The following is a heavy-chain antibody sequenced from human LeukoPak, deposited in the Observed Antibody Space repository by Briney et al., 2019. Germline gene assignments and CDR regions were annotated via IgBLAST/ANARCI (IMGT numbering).Heavy chain of an antibody. CDR3: AKDPAYYDFWSGYNNWFDP. Sequence: PGGSLRLSCAASGFTFISYAMSWVRQAPGKGLEWVSAISGSGGSTYYADSVKGRFTISRDNSKNTLYLQMNSLRAEDTAVYYCAKDPAYYDFWSGYNNWFDPWGQGTLVSVSS. V-gene: IGHV3-23*01. D-gene: IGHD3-3*01. CDR1: GFTFISYA. J-gene: IGHJ5*02. CDR2: ISGSGGST.